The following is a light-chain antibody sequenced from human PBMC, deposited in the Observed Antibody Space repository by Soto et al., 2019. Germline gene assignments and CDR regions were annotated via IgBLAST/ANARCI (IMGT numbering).Light chain of an antibody. Sequence: EVVLTQSPATLSLSPGERATLSCRASQNVSKFLDWYQQKPGQAPRLLIYGASNRATGIPARFIGSGSGTDFTVYISTRGPADFAVYYCHQHRPVRPSTFGQGTMVEIQ. V-gene: IGKV3-11*01. CDR1: QNVSKF. CDR2: GAS. J-gene: IGKJ1*01. CDR3: HQHRPVRPST.